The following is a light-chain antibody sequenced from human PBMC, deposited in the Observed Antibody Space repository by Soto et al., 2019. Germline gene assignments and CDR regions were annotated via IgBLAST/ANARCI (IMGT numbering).Light chain of an antibody. CDR3: QQRSNWPST. CDR2: DAS. J-gene: IGKJ4*01. CDR1: QSVSTY. V-gene: IGKV3-11*01. Sequence: EIVLTQSPVTLSLSPGERATLSCRASQSVSTYLAWYQQKPGRAPRLLIYDASSRATGIPARFSGSGSGTAFPLTISSLEPEDFAVYYCQQRSNWPSTFGGGTKVEIK.